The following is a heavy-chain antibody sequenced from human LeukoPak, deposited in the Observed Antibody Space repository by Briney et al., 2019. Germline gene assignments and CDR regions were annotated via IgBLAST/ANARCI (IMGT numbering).Heavy chain of an antibody. J-gene: IGHJ6*02. D-gene: IGHD3-3*01. CDR1: GGSFSGYY. Sequence: SETLSLTCAVYGGSFSGYYWSWIRQPPGKGLEWIGEINHSGSTNYNPSLKSRVTISVDTSKNQFSLKLSSVTAADTAVYYCARVYPTYYDFWSGYYYYYGMDVWGQGTTVTVS. V-gene: IGHV4-34*01. CDR3: ARVYPTYYDFWSGYYYYYGMDV. CDR2: INHSGST.